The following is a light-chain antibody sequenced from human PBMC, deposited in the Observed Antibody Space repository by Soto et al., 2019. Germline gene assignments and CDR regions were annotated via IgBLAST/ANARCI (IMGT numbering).Light chain of an antibody. CDR1: QSVSTN. CDR2: GAS. CDR3: QHYTA. V-gene: IGKV3-15*01. Sequence: EIVMTQSPDTLSVSPGERATLSCRASQSVSTNVAWYQHKPGQAHRLLIYGASARATGIPARFSGSGSGTEFTLTISSLQSEDFAVYYCQHYTAFGKGTKVEIK. J-gene: IGKJ1*01.